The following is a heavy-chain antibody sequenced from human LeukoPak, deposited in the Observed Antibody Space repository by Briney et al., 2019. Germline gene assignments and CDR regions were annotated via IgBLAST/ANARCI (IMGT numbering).Heavy chain of an antibody. CDR3: ARDFTPEWFDIH. J-gene: IGHJ4*02. V-gene: IGHV3-30*04. CDR2: ISYDGSDE. CDR1: GLAFSSYS. D-gene: IGHD3-3*01. Sequence: GGSLRLSCVASGLAFSSYSMHWVRQAPGRGLEWVGVISYDGSDEYYTDSVKGRFTISRDNSKNTVYLQMNSLRADDTAVYYCARDFTPEWFDIHWGQGTLVTVS.